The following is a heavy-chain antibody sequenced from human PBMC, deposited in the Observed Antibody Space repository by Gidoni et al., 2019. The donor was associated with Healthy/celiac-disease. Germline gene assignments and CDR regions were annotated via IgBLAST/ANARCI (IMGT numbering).Heavy chain of an antibody. D-gene: IGHD2-21*02. CDR2: IKQDGSEK. CDR3: ARDGAVVVTAINDYYGMDV. Sequence: EVQLVESGGGLVQPGGSLRLHCAASGFTFSSYWMSWVRQAPGKGLEWVANIKQDGSEKYYVDSVKGRFTISRDNAKNSLYLQMNSLRAEDTAVYYCARDGAVVVTAINDYYGMDVWGQGTTVTVSS. V-gene: IGHV3-7*01. CDR1: GFTFSSYW. J-gene: IGHJ6*02.